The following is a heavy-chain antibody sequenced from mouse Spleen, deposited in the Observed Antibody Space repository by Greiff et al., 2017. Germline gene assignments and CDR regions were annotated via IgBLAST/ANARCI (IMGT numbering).Heavy chain of an antibody. V-gene: IGHV1-82*01. D-gene: IGHD2-10*02. Sequence: VQLQQSGPELVKPGASVKISCKASGFAFSSSWMNWVKQRPGKGLEWIGRIYPGDGDTNYNGKFKGKATLTADKSSSTAYMQLSSLTSEDSAVCFCAGYGNYYFGYWGQGTTLTVSS. J-gene: IGHJ2*01. CDR1: GFAFSSSW. CDR3: AGYGNYYFGY. CDR2: IYPGDGDT.